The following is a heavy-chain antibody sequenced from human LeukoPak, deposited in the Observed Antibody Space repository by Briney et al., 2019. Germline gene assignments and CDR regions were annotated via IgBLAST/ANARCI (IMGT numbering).Heavy chain of an antibody. CDR3: AKEGAWGNWYFDL. J-gene: IGHJ2*01. Sequence: PGGSLRLSCAASGFTFSSYSMNWVRQAPGKGLEWVSSISSSSSYIYYADSVKGRFTISRDNSKNTVYLEMNSLREEDTAVYYCAKEGAWGNWYFDLWGRGTLVTVSS. D-gene: IGHD3-16*01. CDR1: GFTFSSYS. V-gene: IGHV3-21*01. CDR2: ISSSSSYI.